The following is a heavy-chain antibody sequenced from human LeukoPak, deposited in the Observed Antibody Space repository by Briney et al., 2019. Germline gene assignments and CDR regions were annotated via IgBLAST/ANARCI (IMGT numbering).Heavy chain of an antibody. D-gene: IGHD2-15*01. CDR3: ARTYCSGGSCYFFANWFDP. V-gene: IGHV1-8*03. CDR2: MNPNSGNT. Sequence: ASVKVSCKASGYTFTSYDINWVRQATGQGLEWMGWMNPNSGNTGYAQKFQGRVTITRNTSMSTAYMELSSLRSDDTAVYYCARTYCSGGSCYFFANWFDPWGQGTLVTVSS. J-gene: IGHJ5*02. CDR1: GYTFTSYD.